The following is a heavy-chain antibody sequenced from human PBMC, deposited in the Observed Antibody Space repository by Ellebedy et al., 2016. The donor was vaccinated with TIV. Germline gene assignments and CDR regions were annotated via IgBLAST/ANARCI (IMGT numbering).Heavy chain of an antibody. V-gene: IGHV1-18*01. J-gene: IGHJ4*02. CDR1: GYTFTSYG. CDR2: ISTYNGNT. Sequence: ASVKVSXKASGYTFTSYGISWVRQAPGQGLEWMGWISTYNGNTHYAQKLQGRVTMTTDTSTSTAYMELRSLRSDDTAVYYCARDTMIRGVMFLWGQGTLVTVSS. D-gene: IGHD3-10*01. CDR3: ARDTMIRGVMFL.